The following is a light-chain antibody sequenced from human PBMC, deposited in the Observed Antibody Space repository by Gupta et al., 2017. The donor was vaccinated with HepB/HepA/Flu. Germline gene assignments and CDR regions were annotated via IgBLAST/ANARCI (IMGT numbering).Light chain of an antibody. Sequence: EIVLTQSPATLSLSPGERATLSCRASQSVSSYLAWYQQKPGRAPRLLIYDASNRATGIPARFSGSGSGTDFTLTISSLEPEDFAVYYCQQRSNWPPGFGGGTKVESK. CDR3: QQRSNWPPG. CDR2: DAS. J-gene: IGKJ4*01. V-gene: IGKV3-11*01. CDR1: QSVSSY.